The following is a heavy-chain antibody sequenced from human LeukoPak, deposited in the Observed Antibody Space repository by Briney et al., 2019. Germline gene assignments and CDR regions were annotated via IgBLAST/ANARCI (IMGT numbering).Heavy chain of an antibody. V-gene: IGHV1-2*02. J-gene: IGHJ4*02. CDR1: GYTFTGYY. CDR3: ARDPHYYDSSGTLGY. D-gene: IGHD3-22*01. CDR2: INPNSGGT. Sequence: ASVKVSCKASGYTFTGYYMHWVRQAPGQGLEWMGWINPNSGGTNYAQKFRGRVTMTRDTSISTAYMELSRLRSDDTAVYYCARDPHYYDSSGTLGYWGQGTLVTVSS.